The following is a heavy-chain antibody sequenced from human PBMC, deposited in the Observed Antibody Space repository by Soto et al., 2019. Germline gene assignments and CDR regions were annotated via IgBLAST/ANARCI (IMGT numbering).Heavy chain of an antibody. D-gene: IGHD1-7*01. CDR3: ARSRTGTTYGGMDV. J-gene: IGHJ6*02. CDR2: IHSGGDT. Sequence: EVQLVESGGDLVQPGGSLRLSCAASGFAVGSNYMTWVRQAPGKGLEWVSVIHSGGDTHYADSGRGRFTISRDNSKNTLYLQMNSLRAEDTAVYYCARSRTGTTYGGMDVWGQGTTVTVSS. V-gene: IGHV3-66*01. CDR1: GFAVGSNY.